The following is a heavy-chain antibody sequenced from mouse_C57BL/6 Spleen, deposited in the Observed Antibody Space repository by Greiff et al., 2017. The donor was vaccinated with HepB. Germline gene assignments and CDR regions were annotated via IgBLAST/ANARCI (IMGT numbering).Heavy chain of an antibody. CDR1: GFTFSDYG. CDR2: ISSGSSTI. CDR3: ARDALYYGSSWFAY. V-gene: IGHV5-17*01. D-gene: IGHD1-1*01. Sequence: EVQVVESGGGLVKPGGSLKLSCAASGFTFSDYGMHWVRQAPEKGLEWVAYISSGSSTIYYADTVKGRFTISRDNAKNTLFLQMTSLRSEDTAMYYCARDALYYGSSWFAYWGQGTLVTVSA. J-gene: IGHJ3*01.